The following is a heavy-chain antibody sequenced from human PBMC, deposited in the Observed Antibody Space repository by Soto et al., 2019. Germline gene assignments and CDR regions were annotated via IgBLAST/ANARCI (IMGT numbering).Heavy chain of an antibody. J-gene: IGHJ6*03. CDR1: GFTFSSYS. D-gene: IGHD1-7*01. V-gene: IGHV3-48*01. Sequence: PGGSLRLSCAASGFTFSSYSMNWVCQAPGKGLEWVSYISSSSSTIYYADSVKGRFTISRDNAKNSLYLQMNSLRAEDTAVYYCARDPGYNWNYGGMDVWGKGTTVTVSS. CDR2: ISSSSSTI. CDR3: ARDPGYNWNYGGMDV.